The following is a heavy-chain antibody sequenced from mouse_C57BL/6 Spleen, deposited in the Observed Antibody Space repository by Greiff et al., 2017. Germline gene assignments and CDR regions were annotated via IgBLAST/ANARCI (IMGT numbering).Heavy chain of an antibody. Sequence: VQLQQPGAELVKPGASVKVSCKASGYTFTSYWMHWVKQRPGQGLEWIGRIHPSDSDTNYNQKFKGKDTLTVDKSSSTAYMQLSSLTSEDSAVYYCAIERDYYGSSYDYFDYWGQGTTLTVSS. J-gene: IGHJ2*01. V-gene: IGHV1-74*01. CDR3: AIERDYYGSSYDYFDY. CDR2: IHPSDSDT. D-gene: IGHD1-1*01. CDR1: GYTFTSYW.